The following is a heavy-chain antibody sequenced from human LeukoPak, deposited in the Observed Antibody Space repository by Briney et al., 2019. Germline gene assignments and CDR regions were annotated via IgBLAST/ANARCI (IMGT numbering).Heavy chain of an antibody. CDR3: AKDLSPGEF. CDR2: ISSSGGST. V-gene: IGHV3-23*01. Sequence: GGALRISCVASRVTLRTPSMSGGPPAPGGGVERVSAISSSGGSTYYADSVTGRFTISRDNSKNTVYLQMNRLRADDTAVYYCAKDLSPGEFWGQGTLVTVSS. J-gene: IGHJ4*02. D-gene: IGHD3-16*01. CDR1: RVTLRTPS.